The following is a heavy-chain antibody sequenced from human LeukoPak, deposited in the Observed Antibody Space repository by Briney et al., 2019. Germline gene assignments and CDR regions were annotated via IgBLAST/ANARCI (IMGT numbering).Heavy chain of an antibody. Sequence: GSLRLSCAASGFTFSSYGMHWVRQAPGKGLEWVAVISYDGSNKYYADSAKGRFTISRDNSKNTLYLQMNSLRAGDTAVYYCAKPTKRYGDRTYYYDSSGYKDYWGQGTLGTVSS. D-gene: IGHD3-22*01. J-gene: IGHJ4*02. CDR1: GFTFSSYG. CDR2: ISYDGSNK. CDR3: AKPTKRYGDRTYYYDSSGYKDY. V-gene: IGHV3-30*18.